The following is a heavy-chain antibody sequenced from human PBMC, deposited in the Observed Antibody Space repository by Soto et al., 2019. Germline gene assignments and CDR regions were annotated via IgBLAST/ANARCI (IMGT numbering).Heavy chain of an antibody. CDR1: GFTVSSNY. Sequence: EVQLVETGGGLIQPGGSLRLSCAASGFTVSSNYMSWVRQAPGKGLEWVSVIYRGGSTYYADSVKGRFTISRDNSKNTLYLQMNSLRAEDTAVYYCASRGYCGGDCFFDYWGQGTLVTVSS. V-gene: IGHV3-53*02. CDR3: ASRGYCGGDCFFDY. D-gene: IGHD2-21*02. J-gene: IGHJ4*02. CDR2: IYRGGST.